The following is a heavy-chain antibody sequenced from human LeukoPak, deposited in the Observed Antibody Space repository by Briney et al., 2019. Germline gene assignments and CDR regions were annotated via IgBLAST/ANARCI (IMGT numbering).Heavy chain of an antibody. CDR3: ARETEIRDFDY. V-gene: IGHV1-2*06. J-gene: IGHJ4*02. CDR1: GYTFTGYY. CDR2: INPNSGGT. Sequence: GASVKVSCKASGYTFTGYYMHWVRQAPGQGLEWMGRINPNSGGTNYAQKFQGRVTMTRDTSISTAYMELSRLRSDDTAVCYCARETEIRDFDYWGQGTLVTVSS. D-gene: IGHD3-10*01.